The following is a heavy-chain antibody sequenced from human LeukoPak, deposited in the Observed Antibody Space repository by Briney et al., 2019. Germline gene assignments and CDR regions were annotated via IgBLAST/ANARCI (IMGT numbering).Heavy chain of an antibody. CDR1: GGSISSSSYY. V-gene: IGHV4-39*07. Sequence: SETLSLTCTVSGGSISSSSYYWGWIRQPPGKGLEWIGSIYYSGSTYYNPSLKSRVTMSVDTSKNQFSLKLSSVTAADTAVYYCARERYYYDSSGYNNPYYFDYWGQGTLVTVSS. CDR3: ARERYYYDSSGYNNPYYFDY. D-gene: IGHD3-22*01. J-gene: IGHJ4*02. CDR2: IYYSGST.